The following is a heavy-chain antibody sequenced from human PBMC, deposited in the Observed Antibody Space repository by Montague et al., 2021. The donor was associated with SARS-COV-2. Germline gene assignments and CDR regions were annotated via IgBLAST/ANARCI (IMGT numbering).Heavy chain of an antibody. CDR2: INLRGSI. J-gene: IGHJ6*03. D-gene: IGHD3-10*01. Sequence: SETLSLTCAVSGGSFSGFYWCWVRRYPGEGVEWIGEINLRGSITYYPSLMSRVALLVDASTKQFSLQLPSVTAADTAVYYCARGQEGVNMALVVLGFYYYMDVWGKGTTVTVSS. CDR3: ARGQEGVNMALVVLGFYYYMDV. V-gene: IGHV4-34*01. CDR1: GGSFSGFY.